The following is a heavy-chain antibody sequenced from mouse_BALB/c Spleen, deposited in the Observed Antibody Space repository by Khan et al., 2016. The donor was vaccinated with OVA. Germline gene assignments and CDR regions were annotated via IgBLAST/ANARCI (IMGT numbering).Heavy chain of an antibody. Sequence: QVQLQQSGAELVRPGTSVKVSCKASGYAFTDYLIEWLKQRPGQGLEWIGVINPGSGGTNYNEKFKDKATLTGDTSSSTAYMQLSSLTSDDAAVYCCSRSGYGFGAYWGPGTLVTVSA. J-gene: IGHJ3*01. D-gene: IGHD1-2*01. V-gene: IGHV1-54*01. CDR3: SRSGYGFGAY. CDR1: GYAFTDYL. CDR2: INPGSGGT.